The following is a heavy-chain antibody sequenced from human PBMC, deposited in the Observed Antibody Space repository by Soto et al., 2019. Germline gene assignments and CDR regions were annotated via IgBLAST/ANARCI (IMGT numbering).Heavy chain of an antibody. J-gene: IGHJ6*02. CDR1: GYTFTSYG. Sequence: ASVKVSCKASGYTFTSYGISWVRQAPGQGLEWMGWISAYNGNTNYAQKLQGRVTMTTDTSTSIAYMELRSLRSDDTAVYYCARGATAAWGSSPGMDVCGQVTTVTVSS. CDR3: ARGATAAWGSSPGMDV. D-gene: IGHD6-6*01. CDR2: ISAYNGNT. V-gene: IGHV1-18*01.